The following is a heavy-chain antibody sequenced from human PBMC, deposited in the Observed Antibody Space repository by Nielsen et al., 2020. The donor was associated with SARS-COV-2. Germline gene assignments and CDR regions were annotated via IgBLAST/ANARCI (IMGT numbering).Heavy chain of an antibody. V-gene: IGHV3-9*01. D-gene: IGHD3-10*01. J-gene: IGHJ3*02. CDR1: GFTFDDYA. CDR3: AKLTYIYYGSGSYSGGAFDI. CDR2: ISWNSGSI. Sequence: SLKISCAASGFTFDDYAMHWVRQAPGKGLEWVSGISWNSGSIGYADSVKGRFTISRDNAKNSLYLQMNSLRAEDTALYYCAKLTYIYYGSGSYSGGAFDIWGQGTMVTVSS.